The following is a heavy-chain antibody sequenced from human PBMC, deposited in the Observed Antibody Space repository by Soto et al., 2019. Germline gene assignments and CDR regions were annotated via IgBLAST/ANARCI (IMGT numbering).Heavy chain of an antibody. CDR3: ARWACSSINCYGKPHYFDY. V-gene: IGHV4-61*01. CDR1: GGSVRSCSYY. Sequence: SETLSLTCTVSGGSVRSCSYYWIWIRQPPGKGLEWIGNIYYSGSTKYNPSLKSRVTISVDTSKNQFSLKLSSVTAADTDVYYCARWACSSINCYGKPHYFDYWGQGTPVTVSS. J-gene: IGHJ4*02. D-gene: IGHD2-2*01. CDR2: IYYSGST.